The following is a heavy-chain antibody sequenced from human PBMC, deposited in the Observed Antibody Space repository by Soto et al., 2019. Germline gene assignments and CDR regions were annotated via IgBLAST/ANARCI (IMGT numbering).Heavy chain of an antibody. J-gene: IGHJ6*02. D-gene: IGHD5-18*01. CDR2: IYSAGST. CDR3: AREVESYGLGMDV. CDR1: GFTVSSNF. Sequence: EVQLVESGGGLIQPGGSLRLSCEASGFTVSSNFMSWVRQAPGKGLEWVSVIYSAGSTYYADSVKGRFTISRDNSENTLYLQMNSLRAEDTAVYYCAREVESYGLGMDVWGQGTTVTVSS. V-gene: IGHV3-53*01.